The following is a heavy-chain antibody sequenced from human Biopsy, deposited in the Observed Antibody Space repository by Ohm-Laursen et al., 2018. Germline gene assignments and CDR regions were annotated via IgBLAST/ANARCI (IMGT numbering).Heavy chain of an antibody. CDR2: ISHTGYT. J-gene: IGHJ1*01. CDR3: ARGSNEYGGLYFPH. Sequence: PSETLLTWTVSGGSFTGHYWTWIRQPPGKGLEWIGHISHTGYTSYKSSLKSRVTISLDTSRKHFSLRLTSLAAADTAVYYCARGSNEYGGLYFPHWGQGTLVTVSS. D-gene: IGHD4-23*01. CDR1: GGSFTGHY. V-gene: IGHV4-59*11.